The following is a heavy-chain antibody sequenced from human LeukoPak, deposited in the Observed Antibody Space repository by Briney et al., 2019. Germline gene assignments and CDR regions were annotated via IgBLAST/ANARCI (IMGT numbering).Heavy chain of an antibody. D-gene: IGHD3-10*01. Sequence: PSETLSLTCTVSGGSLSSYYWSWIRQPPGKGLEWIGYIYYSGSTNYNPSLKSRVPLSVDPSKNQFSLYLSSVTAADTAVYYRARWFGESTLHFDYWGQGTLVTVSS. CDR1: GGSLSSYY. CDR3: ARWFGESTLHFDY. CDR2: IYYSGST. J-gene: IGHJ4*02. V-gene: IGHV4-59*01.